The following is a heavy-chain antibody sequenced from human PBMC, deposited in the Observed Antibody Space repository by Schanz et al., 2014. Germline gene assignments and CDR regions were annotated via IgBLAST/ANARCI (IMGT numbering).Heavy chain of an antibody. J-gene: IGHJ4*02. CDR1: GFTFSSYA. D-gene: IGHD1-1*01. CDR2: IGTSGGT. Sequence: VQLVESGGGVVQPGRSLRLSCAASGFTFSSYAMSWVRQAPGKGLEWVSTIGTSGGTNYAESVKGRFTISRDNSKNTLYLQMNSLRAEDTAVYFCAKIERNEDWGQGTLVTVSS. V-gene: IGHV3-23*04. CDR3: AKIERNED.